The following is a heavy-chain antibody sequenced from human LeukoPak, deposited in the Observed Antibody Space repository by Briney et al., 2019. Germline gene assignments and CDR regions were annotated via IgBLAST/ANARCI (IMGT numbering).Heavy chain of an antibody. CDR2: ISYDGSNK. V-gene: IGHV3-30*18. D-gene: IGHD4-11*01. CDR3: ANTLTTSFYGMDV. Sequence: PGGSLRLSCAASGFTFNNYGMHWVRQAPGKALEWVAVISYDGSNKYYADSVKGRFTISRDNSKNTLYLQMNSLRAEDTAVYYCANTLTTSFYGMDVWGQGTTVTVSS. CDR1: GFTFNNYG. J-gene: IGHJ6*02.